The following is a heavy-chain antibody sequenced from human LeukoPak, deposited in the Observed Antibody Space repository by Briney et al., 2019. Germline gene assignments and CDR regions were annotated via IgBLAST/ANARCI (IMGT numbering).Heavy chain of an antibody. CDR1: GFTFDDYA. D-gene: IGHD3-22*01. J-gene: IGHJ3*02. Sequence: GRSLRLSCAASGFTFDDYAMHWVRQAPGKGLEWVSGISWNSGSIGYADSVKGRFTISRDNAKNSLYLQMNSLRAEDTAVYYCARDRRITMIVVVNDAFDIWGQGTMVTVSS. CDR2: ISWNSGSI. CDR3: ARDRRITMIVVVNDAFDI. V-gene: IGHV3-9*01.